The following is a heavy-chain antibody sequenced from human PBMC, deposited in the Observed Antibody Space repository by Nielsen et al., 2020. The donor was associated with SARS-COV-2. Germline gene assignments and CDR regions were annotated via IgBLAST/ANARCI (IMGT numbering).Heavy chain of an antibody. D-gene: IGHD6-25*01. Sequence: GSLKISCAASGFSFSSYWMSWVRQAPGKGLEWVANIKKDGSEKYYVDSVKGRFTISRDKNSLYLQMNSLRAEDTAVYYCARSRRLLEYWGQGTLVTVSS. J-gene: IGHJ4*02. CDR3: ARSRRLLEY. CDR1: GFSFSSYW. V-gene: IGHV3-7*03. CDR2: IKKDGSEK.